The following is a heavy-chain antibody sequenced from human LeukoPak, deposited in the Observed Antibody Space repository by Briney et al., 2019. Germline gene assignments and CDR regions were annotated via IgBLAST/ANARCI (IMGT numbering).Heavy chain of an antibody. CDR1: GFTFDDYA. V-gene: IGHV3-9*01. CDR3: AKDYGGYYYYYGMDV. CDR2: ISWNSGSI. J-gene: IGHJ6*02. Sequence: PGRSLRLSCAASGFTFDDYAMHWVGQAPGKGLEWVSGISWNSGSIGYADSVKGRFTISRDNAKNSLYLQMNSLRAEDTALYYCAKDYGGYYYYYGMDVWGQGTTVTVSS. D-gene: IGHD4-17*01.